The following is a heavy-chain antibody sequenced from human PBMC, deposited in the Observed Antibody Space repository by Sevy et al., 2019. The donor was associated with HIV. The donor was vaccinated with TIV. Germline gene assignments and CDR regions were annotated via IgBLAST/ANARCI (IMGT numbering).Heavy chain of an antibody. J-gene: IGHJ4*02. Sequence: GGSLRLSCAASGFTFSDYYMSWIRQAPGKGLEWVSYISSSGSTIYYADSVKGRFTISRDNAKNSLYLQMNSLRAEDTAGSYCARPYYYDSSGYYEIDYWGQGTLVTVSS. D-gene: IGHD3-22*01. CDR2: ISSSGSTI. CDR1: GFTFSDYY. V-gene: IGHV3-11*01. CDR3: ARPYYYDSSGYYEIDY.